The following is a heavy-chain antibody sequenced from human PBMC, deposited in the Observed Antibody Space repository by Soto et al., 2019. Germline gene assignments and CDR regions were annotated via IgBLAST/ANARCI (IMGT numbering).Heavy chain of an antibody. CDR1: GFTFSSYG. Sequence: QVQLVESGGGVVQPGRSLRLSCAASGFTFSSYGMHWVRQAPGKGLEWVAVIWYDGSNEYYADSVKGRFTISRDNSKNTLYLQMNSLRAEDTAVYYCARDPRRYCSSTSCHPFDYWGQGTLVTVSS. CDR3: ARDPRRYCSSTSCHPFDY. D-gene: IGHD2-2*01. CDR2: IWYDGSNE. J-gene: IGHJ4*02. V-gene: IGHV3-33*01.